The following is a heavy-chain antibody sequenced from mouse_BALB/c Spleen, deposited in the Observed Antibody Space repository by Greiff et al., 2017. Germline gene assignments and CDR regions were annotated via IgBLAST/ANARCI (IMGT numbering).Heavy chain of an antibody. Sequence: QVQLQQSGPGLVQPSQSLSITCTVSGFSLTSYGVHWVRQSPGKGLEWLGVIWSGGSTDYNAAFISRLSISKDNSKSQVFFKMNSLQTDDTAIYYCVRHSYYGSSPFAYWGQGTLVTVSA. V-gene: IGHV2-2*01. CDR1: GFSLTSYG. D-gene: IGHD1-1*01. CDR3: VRHSYYGSSPFAY. J-gene: IGHJ3*01. CDR2: IWSGGST.